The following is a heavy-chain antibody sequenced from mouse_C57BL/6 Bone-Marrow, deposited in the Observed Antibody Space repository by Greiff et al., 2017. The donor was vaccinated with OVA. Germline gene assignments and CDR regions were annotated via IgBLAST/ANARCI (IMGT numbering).Heavy chain of an antibody. V-gene: IGHV7-1*01. CDR3: ARTMITGDWYFDV. Sequence: DVKLVESGGGLVQSGRSLRLSCATSGFTFSDFYMEWVRQAPGKGLEWIAASRNKANDYTTEYSASVKGRFIVSRDTSQSILYLQMNALRAEDTAIYYCARTMITGDWYFDVWGTGTTVTVSS. CDR2: SRNKANDYTT. D-gene: IGHD2-4*01. CDR1: GFTFSDFY. J-gene: IGHJ1*03.